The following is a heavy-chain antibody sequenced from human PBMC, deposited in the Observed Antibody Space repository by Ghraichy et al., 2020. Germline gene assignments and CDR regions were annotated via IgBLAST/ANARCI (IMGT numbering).Heavy chain of an antibody. D-gene: IGHD3-10*01. Sequence: SETLSLTCTVSGGSISSSSFYWGWIRQPPGKGLEWIGEINNSGTTFYNPSLKSRVTISADTSKKQFYLRLNSVTAADTAVYYCAKGIYYYSVGSYPAFDNWSQGTLVTVSS. CDR2: INNSGTT. CDR3: AKGIYYYSVGSYPAFDN. J-gene: IGHJ4*02. CDR1: GGSISSSSFY. V-gene: IGHV4-39*07.